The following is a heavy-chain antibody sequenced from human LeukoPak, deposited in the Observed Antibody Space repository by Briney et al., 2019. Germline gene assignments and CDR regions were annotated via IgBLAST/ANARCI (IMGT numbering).Heavy chain of an antibody. CDR1: GGSISSNY. V-gene: IGHV3-66*01. J-gene: IGHJ4*02. CDR3: ASGYYDILPNY. D-gene: IGHD3-9*01. Sequence: ETLSLTCTVSGGSISSNYMSWVRQAPGKGLEWVSVIYSGGSTYYADSVKGRFTISRDNSKNTLYLQMNSLRAEDTAVYYCASGYYDILPNYWGQGTLVTVSS. CDR2: IYSGGST.